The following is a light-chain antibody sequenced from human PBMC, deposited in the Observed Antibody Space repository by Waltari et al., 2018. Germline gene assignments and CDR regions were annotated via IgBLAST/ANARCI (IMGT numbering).Light chain of an antibody. CDR3: QQYGSSPPSA. CDR2: DSS. Sequence: TVLAQSPVTLSLSPGERATLSCGASQHVFNNYLAWFQQQPGLAPRLLLYDSSSRAAGIPDRFTGSGSGTNVTLTISRLEPEDFAVYYCQQYGSSPPSAFGQGTKLEI. V-gene: IGKV3D-20*01. CDR1: QHVFNNY. J-gene: IGKJ2*01.